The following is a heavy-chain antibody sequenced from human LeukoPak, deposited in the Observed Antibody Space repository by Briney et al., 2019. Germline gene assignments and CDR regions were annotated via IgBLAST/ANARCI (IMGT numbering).Heavy chain of an antibody. J-gene: IGHJ3*02. V-gene: IGHV3-7*01. CDR2: IAHDGSER. Sequence: GGSLRLSCAASEFTFSNYWMTWVRQAPGKGLEWVATIAHDGSERFYVDSLKGRFTISRDNAKNSPYLQMNSLRAEDTAVYYCARESHSAFDIWGQGTMVAVSS. D-gene: IGHD2-15*01. CDR1: EFTFSNYW. CDR3: ARESHSAFDI.